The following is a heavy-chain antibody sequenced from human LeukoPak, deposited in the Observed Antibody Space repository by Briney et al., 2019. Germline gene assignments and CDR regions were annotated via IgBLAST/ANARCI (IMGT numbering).Heavy chain of an antibody. CDR2: MYSSGST. D-gene: IGHD6-25*01. CDR1: GGSISSYY. V-gene: IGHV4-4*07. Sequence: SETLSLTCTVSGGSISSYYWSWLRQPAGKGLEWIGRMYSSGSTNYNPSLKSRVTMSVDTSKNQFSLKLSSVTAADTAVYYCARVNSAACDYWGQGTLVTVSS. CDR3: ARVNSAACDY. J-gene: IGHJ4*02.